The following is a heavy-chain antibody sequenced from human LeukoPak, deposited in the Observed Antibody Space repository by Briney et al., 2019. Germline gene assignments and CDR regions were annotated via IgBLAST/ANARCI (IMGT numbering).Heavy chain of an antibody. CDR2: IKQDGSE. V-gene: IGHV3-7*01. Sequence: GGSLRLSFAASGFTFSSYGMSWVGQAPGKGXXXXXNIKQDGSEYYVDSVKGRFTISRDNAKNSLYLQMNSLRAEDTAVYYCARDSRSGYSSSWYDYWGQGTLVTVSS. J-gene: IGHJ4*02. CDR1: GFTFSSYG. CDR3: ARDSRSGYSSSWYDY. D-gene: IGHD6-13*01.